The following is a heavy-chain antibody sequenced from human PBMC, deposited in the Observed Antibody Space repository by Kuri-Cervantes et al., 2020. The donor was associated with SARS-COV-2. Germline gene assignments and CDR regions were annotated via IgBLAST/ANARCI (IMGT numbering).Heavy chain of an antibody. D-gene: IGHD3-3*01. J-gene: IGHJ3*02. CDR1: GGSVSSGSHY. CDR2: IYYSGST. Sequence: GSLRLSCIVSGGSVSSGSHYWSWIRQPPGKGLEWIGYIYYSGSTKYNPSLKSRVTMSVDTSKNQFSLKLNSVTAADTAVYYCARVRIFGVPGFAFDIWGQGTMVTVSS. CDR3: ARVRIFGVPGFAFDI. V-gene: IGHV4-61*01.